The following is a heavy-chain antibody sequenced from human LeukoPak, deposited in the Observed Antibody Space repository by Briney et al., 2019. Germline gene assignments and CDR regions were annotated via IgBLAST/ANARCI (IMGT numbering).Heavy chain of an antibody. Sequence: GGSLRLSCAASGFTFSSDWMNWVRQAPGKGLEGVANMNQDGSEKYYVDSVKGRFTISRDNAKKSLYLQMNSLRAEDTAVYYCATLDYWGQGTLVTVSS. CDR1: GFTFSSDW. V-gene: IGHV3-7*01. CDR3: ATLDY. J-gene: IGHJ4*02. CDR2: MNQDGSEK.